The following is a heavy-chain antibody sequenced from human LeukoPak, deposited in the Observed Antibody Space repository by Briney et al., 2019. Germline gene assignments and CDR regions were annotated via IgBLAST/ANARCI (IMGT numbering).Heavy chain of an antibody. D-gene: IGHD5-12*01. V-gene: IGHV4-59*08. J-gene: IGHJ3*02. CDR3: ATTSDIVATADAFDI. CDR2: IYYSGGT. Sequence: SETLSLTCTVSGGSISSYYWSWIRQPPGKGLEWIGYIYYSGGTNYNPSLKSRVTISVDTSKNQFSLKLSSVTAADTAVYYCATTSDIVATADAFDIWGQGTMVTVSS. CDR1: GGSISSYY.